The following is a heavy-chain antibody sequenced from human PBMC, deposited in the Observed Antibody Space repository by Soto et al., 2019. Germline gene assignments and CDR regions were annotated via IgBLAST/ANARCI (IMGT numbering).Heavy chain of an antibody. V-gene: IGHV3-48*03. D-gene: IGHD6-13*01. CDR1: GFTFSSYE. Sequence: EVQLVESGGGLVQPGGSLRLSCAASGFTFSSYEMNWVRQAPGKGLEWVSYISSSGSTIYYADSVKGRFTISRDNAKNSLYLQMNSLRAEDTAVYYGARDMGSSCPDYWGQGTLVTVSS. CDR3: ARDMGSSCPDY. CDR2: ISSSGSTI. J-gene: IGHJ4*02.